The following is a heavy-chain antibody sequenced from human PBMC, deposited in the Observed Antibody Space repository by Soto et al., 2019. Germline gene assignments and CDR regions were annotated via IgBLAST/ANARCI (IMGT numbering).Heavy chain of an antibody. CDR1: GFTFSSYA. D-gene: IGHD3-22*01. Sequence: EVQLLESGGGLVQPGGSLRLSCAASGFTFSSYAMSWVRQAPGKGLEWVSAISGRGGSTYYADSVKGRFTISRDNSKNTLYLQMNSLRAEDTAVYYCAKETYYYDSSGYSTNWYFDLWGRGTLVTVSS. V-gene: IGHV3-23*01. CDR3: AKETYYYDSSGYSTNWYFDL. J-gene: IGHJ2*01. CDR2: ISGRGGST.